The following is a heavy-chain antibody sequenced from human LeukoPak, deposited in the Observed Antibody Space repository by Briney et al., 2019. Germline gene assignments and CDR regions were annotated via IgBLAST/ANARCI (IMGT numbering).Heavy chain of an antibody. J-gene: IGHJ4*02. D-gene: IGHD6-19*01. CDR1: GYTFSSYA. V-gene: IGHV1-3*01. CDR2: INAANGNT. CDR3: ASWGAVAGTGLDS. Sequence: GASVKVSCKASGYTFSSYAMHWVRQAPGQRLEWMGWINAANGNTKYSQKFQGRVTITRDTSASTAYMELSSLRSEDTAVYYCASWGAVAGTGLDSWGQGTLVTVSS.